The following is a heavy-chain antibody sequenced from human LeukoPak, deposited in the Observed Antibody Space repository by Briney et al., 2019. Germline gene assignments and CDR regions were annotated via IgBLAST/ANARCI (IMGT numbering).Heavy chain of an antibody. CDR3: AKYYYDSSGYYDAAPLDY. D-gene: IGHD3-22*01. CDR1: GFTFSSYA. Sequence: GGSLRLSCAASGFTFSSYAMSWVRQAPGKGLEWVSAISGSGGSTYYADSVKGRFTISRDNSKNTLYLQMNSPRAEDTAVYYCAKYYYDSSGYYDAAPLDYWGQGTLVTVFS. V-gene: IGHV3-23*01. CDR2: ISGSGGST. J-gene: IGHJ4*02.